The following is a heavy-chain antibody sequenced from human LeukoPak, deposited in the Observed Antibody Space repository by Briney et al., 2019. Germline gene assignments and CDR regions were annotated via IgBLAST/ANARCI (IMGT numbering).Heavy chain of an antibody. D-gene: IGHD2-21*01. V-gene: IGHV3-48*02. CDR1: GFTFSIYS. CDR2: ITSDSSAM. J-gene: IGHJ3*02. CDR3: VRDLLWAFDT. Sequence: PGGSLRLSCVASGFTFSIYSINWTPQTPGKGLEWVSYITSDSSAMSYADSVKGRFTISRDNAKNSLYLHMNSLSDEDTAIYFCVRDLLWAFDTWGQGTMVTVSS.